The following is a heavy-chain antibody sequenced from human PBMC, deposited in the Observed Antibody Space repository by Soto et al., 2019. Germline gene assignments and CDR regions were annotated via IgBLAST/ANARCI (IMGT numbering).Heavy chain of an antibody. V-gene: IGHV3-30*03. CDR2: ITYDGSNK. J-gene: IGHJ4*02. CDR1: GFTFSSYG. CDR3: AREVRLLLVY. Sequence: QVQLVESGGGVVQPGRSLRLSCAASGFTFSSYGMHWVRQAPGKGLEWVAVITYDGSNKYYADSVKGRFTISIDNSMNTLYLQMNSLRAEDTAVYYCAREVRLLLVYWGQGTLVSGSS. D-gene: IGHD3-10*01.